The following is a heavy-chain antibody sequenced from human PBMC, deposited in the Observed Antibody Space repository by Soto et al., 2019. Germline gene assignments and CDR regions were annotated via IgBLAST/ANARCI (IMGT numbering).Heavy chain of an antibody. D-gene: IGHD2-21*02. CDR3: AREYGGNSGTFDY. CDR1: GGSFSGYY. V-gene: IGHV4-34*01. Sequence: QVQLQQWGAGLLKPSETLSLTCAVYGGSFSGYYWSWIRQPPGKGLEWIGEINHSGSTNYNPSLKSRVTISVDTSKNHFSLKLSSVTAADTAVYYCAREYGGNSGTFDYWGQGTLVTVSS. J-gene: IGHJ4*02. CDR2: INHSGST.